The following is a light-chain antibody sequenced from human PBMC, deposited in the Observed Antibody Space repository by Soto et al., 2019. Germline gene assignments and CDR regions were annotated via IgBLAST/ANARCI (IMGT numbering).Light chain of an antibody. CDR2: DAA. CDR1: QSVRSNY. CDR3: RQQCSSPRT. V-gene: IGKV3-20*01. Sequence: EIQITQSPCTLSLSPGERATLTCRASQSVRSNYVVGYQQKPGEAPRLLISDAASRVAGSPETSFGGGAGTEFSLPIIRRVQEDVVLYYYRQQCSSPRTFGQGTKVDIK. J-gene: IGKJ1*01.